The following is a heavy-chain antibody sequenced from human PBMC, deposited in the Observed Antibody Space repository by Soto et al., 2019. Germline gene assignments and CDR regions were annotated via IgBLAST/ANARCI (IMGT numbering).Heavy chain of an antibody. V-gene: IGHV3-30-3*01. D-gene: IGHD6-19*01. Sequence: QVQLVESGGGVVQPGRSLRLSCAASAFSFSSYAMDWVRQAPGKGLEWVAVISYDGNNRHYADSVKGRFTISRDNSKNSVYLQMNSLRAEETAIYYCARDRRPYSSGWAPYYYYDMDVWGQGTTVTVSS. CDR1: AFSFSSYA. CDR3: ARDRRPYSSGWAPYYYYDMDV. CDR2: ISYDGNNR. J-gene: IGHJ6*02.